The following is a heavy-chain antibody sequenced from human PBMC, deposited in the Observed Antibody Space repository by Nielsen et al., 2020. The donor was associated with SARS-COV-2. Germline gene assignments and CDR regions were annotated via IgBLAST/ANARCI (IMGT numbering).Heavy chain of an antibody. CDR1: GYTFTGYY. CDR2: INPNSGGT. D-gene: IGHD2-15*01. J-gene: IGHJ6*02. CDR3: ARASYCSGGSCYSGYYYGMDV. Sequence: ASVKVSCKASGYTFTGYYMHWVRQAPGQGLEWMGRINPNSGGTNYAQKFQGRVTMTRDTSISTAYMELSRLRSDDTAVYYCARASYCSGGSCYSGYYYGMDVWGQGTTVTVSS. V-gene: IGHV1-2*06.